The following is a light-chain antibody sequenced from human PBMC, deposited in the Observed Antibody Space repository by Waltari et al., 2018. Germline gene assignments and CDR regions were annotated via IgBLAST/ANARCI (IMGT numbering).Light chain of an antibody. J-gene: IGKJ5*01. V-gene: IGKV1-12*01. CDR1: QDISSW. CDR3: QQANSFPIT. CDR2: DGC. Sequence: DIQMTQSPSSVSASVGDGVTITCRASQDISSWLAWYQQKPGKAPNLLIYDGCSLQIGVPSRFSGSGSGTVFTLTISSLQPEDFATYYCQQANSFPITFGQGTRLEIK.